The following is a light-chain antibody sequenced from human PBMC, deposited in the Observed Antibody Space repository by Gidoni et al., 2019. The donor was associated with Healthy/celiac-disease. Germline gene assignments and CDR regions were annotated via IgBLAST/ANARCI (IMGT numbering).Light chain of an antibody. CDR3: QQYNSYSPST. J-gene: IGKJ1*01. Sequence: EIQMTQSPSTLSASVGDRVTITCRASQSISSWLAWYQQKPGKAPKLLIYKASSLESGVPSRFSGSGSGTEFTLTISSLKPDDFATYYCQQYNSYSPSTFGQGTKVEIK. CDR2: KAS. CDR1: QSISSW. V-gene: IGKV1-5*03.